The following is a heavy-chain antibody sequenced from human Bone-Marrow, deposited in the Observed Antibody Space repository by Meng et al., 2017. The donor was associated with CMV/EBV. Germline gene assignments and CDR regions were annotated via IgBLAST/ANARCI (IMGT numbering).Heavy chain of an antibody. J-gene: IGHJ6*01. CDR2: IIPILGVA. V-gene: IGHV1-69*04. CDR3: ARDTSGRGGRSYYYYGMDV. Sequence: SGKVSCKASGGTFSSYTISWVRQAPGQGLEWMGRIIPILGVANYAQKFQGRVTITADKSTSTAYMELSSLRSEDTAVYYCARDTSGRGGRSYYYYGMDVWGQGTTVTVSS. CDR1: GGTFSSYT. D-gene: IGHD1-26*01.